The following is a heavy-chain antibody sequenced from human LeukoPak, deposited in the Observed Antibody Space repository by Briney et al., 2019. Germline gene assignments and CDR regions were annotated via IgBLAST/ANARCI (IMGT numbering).Heavy chain of an antibody. Sequence: ASVKVSCKASGYTFSAYAVHWVRQAPGQSLEWMGWARAGPTETPYSQKFQGRVTITRDASANIAYMELTSQRSEDTAVYYCARGDGFTLDFWGQGTPVTVSS. CDR3: ARGDGFTLDF. J-gene: IGHJ4*02. CDR1: GYTFSAYA. D-gene: IGHD5-24*01. CDR2: ARAGPTET. V-gene: IGHV1-3*01.